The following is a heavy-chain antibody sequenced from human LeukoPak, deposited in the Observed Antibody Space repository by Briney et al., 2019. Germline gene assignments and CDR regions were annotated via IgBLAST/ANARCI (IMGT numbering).Heavy chain of an antibody. CDR3: SGTRRAAVAGRFDS. V-gene: IGHV4-4*08. D-gene: IGHD6-19*01. J-gene: IGHJ4*02. Sequence: SETLSLTCNVSVASMSSNYWSWIRQPPAKGLEWMGYIYHSGSTNYSPSLDSQVTISVDESKNQFPFRAQLVSAAGTAVHYCSGTRRAAVAGRFDSWGQGTLVTVSS. CDR2: IYHSGST. CDR1: VASMSSNY.